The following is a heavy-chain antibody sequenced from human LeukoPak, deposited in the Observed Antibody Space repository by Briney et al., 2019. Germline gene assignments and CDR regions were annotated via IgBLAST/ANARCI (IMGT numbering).Heavy chain of an antibody. J-gene: IGHJ3*02. CDR3: ARVSLGYQLLYRAMGAFDI. D-gene: IGHD2-2*02. V-gene: IGHV4-59*08. CDR2: IYYSGST. Sequence: SETLSLTCTVSGGSISSYYWSWIRQPPGKGLEWIGYIYYSGSTNYNPSLKSRVTIPVDTSKNQFSLKLSSVTAADTAVYYCARVSLGYQLLYRAMGAFDIWGQGTMVTVSS. CDR1: GGSISSYY.